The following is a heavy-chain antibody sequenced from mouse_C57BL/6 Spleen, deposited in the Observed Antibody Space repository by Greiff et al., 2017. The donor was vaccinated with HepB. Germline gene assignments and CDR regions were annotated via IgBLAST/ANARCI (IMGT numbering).Heavy chain of an antibody. CDR3: ARREYDGILHATAY. CDR2: ILPGSGST. D-gene: IGHD2-14*01. J-gene: IGHJ4*01. CDR1: GYTFTGYW. Sequence: VQLQQSGAELMKPGASVKLSCKAPGYTFTGYWIEGVKQRPGHGLEWIGEILPGSGSTNYNEKFKGKATFTADTSSNTAYMQLSSLTTEDSAIYFCARREYDGILHATAYCRQGTSVNVSS. V-gene: IGHV1-9*01.